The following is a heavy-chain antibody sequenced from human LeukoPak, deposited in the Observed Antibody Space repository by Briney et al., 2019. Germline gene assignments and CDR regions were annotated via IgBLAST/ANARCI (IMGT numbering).Heavy chain of an antibody. CDR2: INHSGST. CDR3: ARGYLPSY. Sequence: SETLSLTCAVYGGSFSGYYWSWIRQPPGKGLEWIGEINHSGSTNYNPSLKSRVTISVDTSKNQFSLKLSSVTAADTAVYYCARGYLPSYWGQGTLVTVSS. J-gene: IGHJ4*02. CDR1: GGSFSGYY. V-gene: IGHV4-34*01.